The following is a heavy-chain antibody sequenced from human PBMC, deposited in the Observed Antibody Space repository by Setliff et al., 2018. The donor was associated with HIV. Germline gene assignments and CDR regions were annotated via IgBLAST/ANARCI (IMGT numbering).Heavy chain of an antibody. J-gene: IGHJ5*02. CDR1: GYSFSNYA. D-gene: IGHD4-17*01. CDR3: ARALYGDYGGDLNWLDP. Sequence: ASVKVSCKASGYSFSNYAINWVRQAPGQGLEWMGWIKTDNGSLTYAQGFTGRFVFSVDTSVTTAYLQISSLKAEDTAVYYCARALYGDYGGDLNWLDPWGQGTLVTVSS. V-gene: IGHV7-4-1*02. CDR2: IKTDNGSL.